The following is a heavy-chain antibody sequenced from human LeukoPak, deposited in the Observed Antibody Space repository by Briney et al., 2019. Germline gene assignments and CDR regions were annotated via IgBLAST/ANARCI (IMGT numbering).Heavy chain of an antibody. CDR2: ISGSGGST. V-gene: IGHV3-23*01. J-gene: IGHJ4*02. D-gene: IGHD3-10*01. Sequence: PGGSLRLSCAASGFTFSSYAMSWVRQAPGKGLEWVSAISGSGGSTYYADSVKGRFTISRDNSKNTLYLQMNSLRAEDTAVYYCAKRPHGAGSYYLHYFDYRGQGTLVTVSS. CDR3: AKRPHGAGSYYLHYFDY. CDR1: GFTFSSYA.